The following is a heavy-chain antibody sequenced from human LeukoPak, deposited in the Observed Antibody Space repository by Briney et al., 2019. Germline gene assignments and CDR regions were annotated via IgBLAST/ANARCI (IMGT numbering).Heavy chain of an antibody. D-gene: IGHD6-19*01. CDR3: ARAPENNSGSFDP. V-gene: IGHV4-31*03. Sequence: SETLSLTCTVSGGSLSSGDYYWSWIRQHPGKGLEWIGYIYYTGSTYYNTSLKSRLTISLDTSRNQFSLKLSSVTAADTAVYYCARAPENNSGSFDPWGQGTLVTVSS. J-gene: IGHJ5*02. CDR2: IYYTGST. CDR1: GGSLSSGDYY.